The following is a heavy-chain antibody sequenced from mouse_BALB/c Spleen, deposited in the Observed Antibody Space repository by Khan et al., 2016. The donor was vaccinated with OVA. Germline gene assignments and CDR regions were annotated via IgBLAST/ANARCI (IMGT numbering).Heavy chain of an antibody. J-gene: IGHJ2*01. CDR2: ISYSGST. CDR1: GYSITSGYG. D-gene: IGHD1-2*01. V-gene: IGHV3-2*02. CDR3: ARTARIKY. Sequence: VQLKESGPGLVKPSQSLSLTCTVTGYSITSGYGWNWIRQFPGNKLEWMGYISYSGSTNYNPSLKSRISIPRDTSKNQFFLQLNSVTTEDTATYYSARTARIKYWGQGTTLTASS.